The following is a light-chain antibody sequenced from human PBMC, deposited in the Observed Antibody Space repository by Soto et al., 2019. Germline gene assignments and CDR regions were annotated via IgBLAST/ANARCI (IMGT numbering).Light chain of an antibody. CDR2: DAS. Sequence: IQMNMSPATLSATVGDRVTITCRASQSISSWLAWYQQKPGKAPKLLIYDASSLESGVPSRFSGSGSGTEFTLTISSLQPDDFAPYYCQQYNSYSAPFGQGTKVDIK. J-gene: IGKJ1*01. V-gene: IGKV1-5*01. CDR3: QQYNSYSAP. CDR1: QSISSW.